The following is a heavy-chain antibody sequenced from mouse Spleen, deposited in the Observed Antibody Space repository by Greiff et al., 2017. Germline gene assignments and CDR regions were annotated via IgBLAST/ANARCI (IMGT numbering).Heavy chain of an antibody. Sequence: VQLQQSGPELVKLGASVKISCKASGYTFTDYYMNWVKQSHGKSLEWIGDINPNNGGTSYNQKFKGKATLTVDKSSSTAYMELRSLTSEDSAVYYCATYRYGDAGYAMDYWGQGTSVTVSS. CDR1: GYTFTDYY. CDR3: ATYRYGDAGYAMDY. J-gene: IGHJ4*01. CDR2: INPNNGGT. V-gene: IGHV1-26*01. D-gene: IGHD2-14*01.